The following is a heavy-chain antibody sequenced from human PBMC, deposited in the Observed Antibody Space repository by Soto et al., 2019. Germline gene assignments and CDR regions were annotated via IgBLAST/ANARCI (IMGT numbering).Heavy chain of an antibody. J-gene: IGHJ3*02. V-gene: IGHV3-23*01. CDR2: ISGSGGSA. CDR3: AKEDYPWTNGHFDI. D-gene: IGHD2-8*01. Sequence: EVQLLESGGGLVQPGGSLRLSCAPSGFTFSSYDMSWVRQAPGKGLEWISAISGSGGSAYYADSVKGRFTIYRDNYKNTRHVQLNGLRSEDTAIYYCAKEDYPWTNGHFDIWGQGTVVTVSS. CDR1: GFTFSSYD.